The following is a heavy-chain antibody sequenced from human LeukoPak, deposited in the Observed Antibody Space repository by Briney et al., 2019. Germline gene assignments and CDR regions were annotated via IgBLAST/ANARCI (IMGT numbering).Heavy chain of an antibody. CDR1: GYTFTDYY. V-gene: IGHV1-18*04. D-gene: IGHD2-2*01. CDR3: ARDGDIVVVPAAPYYYYYGMDV. Sequence: ASVKVSCKASGYTFTDYYMHWVRQAPGQGLEWMGWISAYNGNTNYAQKLQGRVTMTTDTSTSTAYMELRSLRSDDTAVYYCARDGDIVVVPAAPYYYYYGMDVWGQGTTVTVSS. CDR2: ISAYNGNT. J-gene: IGHJ6*02.